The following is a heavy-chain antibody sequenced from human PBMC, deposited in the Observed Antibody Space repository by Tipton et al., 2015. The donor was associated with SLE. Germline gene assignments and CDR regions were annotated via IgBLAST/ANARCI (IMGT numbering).Heavy chain of an antibody. Sequence: GSLRLSCAASGFTFSDYYMSWIRQAPGKGLEWVSSISSSSSYIYYADSVKGRFTISRDNAKNSLYLQMNSLRAEDTAVYYCARRAVAGRWCFDYWGQGTLVTVSS. J-gene: IGHJ4*02. D-gene: IGHD6-19*01. V-gene: IGHV3-11*06. CDR3: ARRAVAGRWCFDY. CDR1: GFTFSDYY. CDR2: ISSSSSYI.